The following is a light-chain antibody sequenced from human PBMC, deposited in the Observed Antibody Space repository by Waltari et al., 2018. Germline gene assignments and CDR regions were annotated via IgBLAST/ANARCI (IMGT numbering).Light chain of an antibody. V-gene: IGKV4-1*01. CDR2: WAS. J-gene: IGKJ1*01. Sequence: DIVMTQSPDSLPVSLGERATVNCKSSQSVLSSSNNKTFLAWYQQKPGHPPKLLIYWASTRGSGVPDRVSGSRSGTEFAVTSSSLQAEDVAVYYCQQYYITPPTFGQGTKVEIK. CDR1: QSVLSSSNNKTF. CDR3: QQYYITPPT.